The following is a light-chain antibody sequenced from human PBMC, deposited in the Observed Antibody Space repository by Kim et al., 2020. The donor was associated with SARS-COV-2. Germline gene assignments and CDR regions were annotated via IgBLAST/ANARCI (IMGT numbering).Light chain of an antibody. CDR3: QAWDRRTVI. J-gene: IGLJ2*01. CDR1: ELGDKY. V-gene: IGLV3-1*01. CDR2: EGT. Sequence: SYELTQPPSVSVFPGQTATIACSGDELGDKYACWYQQKPGQSPVLVIYEGTERPSGIPERFSGSKSGTTATLTISGTHTLDEADYYCQAWDRRTVIFGGGTQLTVL.